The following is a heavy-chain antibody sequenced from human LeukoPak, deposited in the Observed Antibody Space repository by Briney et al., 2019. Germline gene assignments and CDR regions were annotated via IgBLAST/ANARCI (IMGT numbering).Heavy chain of an antibody. D-gene: IGHD2-2*01. CDR2: IIPVFGTT. Sequence: SVKVSCKASGGTFSSYAIGWVRQAPGQGLEWMGGIIPVFGTTNYAQKFQGRVTITADESTTTAYMELSSLRSEDTAVYYCARGPIVVVPAAMGGCYYYMDVWGKGTTVTVSS. V-gene: IGHV1-69*13. J-gene: IGHJ6*03. CDR3: ARGPIVVVPAAMGGCYYYMDV. CDR1: GGTFSSYA.